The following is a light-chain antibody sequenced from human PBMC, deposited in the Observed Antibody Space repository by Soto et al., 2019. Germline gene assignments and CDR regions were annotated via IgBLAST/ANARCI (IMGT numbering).Light chain of an antibody. V-gene: IGLV1-44*01. Sequence: QSVLTQSPSASGTPGQRVTISCSGSSSNIGSNTVNWYQQLPATAPKLVIYSNNQRPSGVPDRFSGSKSGTSASRAISGLQSEDEADYYCVAWDDSLNGYVVFGGGTKLTVL. CDR1: SSNIGSNT. J-gene: IGLJ2*01. CDR2: SNN. CDR3: VAWDDSLNGYVV.